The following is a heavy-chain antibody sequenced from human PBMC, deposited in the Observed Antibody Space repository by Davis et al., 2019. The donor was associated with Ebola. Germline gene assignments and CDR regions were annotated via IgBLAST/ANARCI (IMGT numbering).Heavy chain of an antibody. CDR1: GYSFINYW. Sequence: KVSCKGSGYSFINYWIDWVRQMPGKGPEWMGIIYSGDSDTRYSPSFEGQVTISADKSMKTAFLQWSSLRASDTAMYYCASLRRTITGMDDGFDIWGQGTMVSVSS. J-gene: IGHJ3*02. D-gene: IGHD1-1*01. V-gene: IGHV5-51*01. CDR3: ASLRRTITGMDDGFDI. CDR2: IYSGDSDT.